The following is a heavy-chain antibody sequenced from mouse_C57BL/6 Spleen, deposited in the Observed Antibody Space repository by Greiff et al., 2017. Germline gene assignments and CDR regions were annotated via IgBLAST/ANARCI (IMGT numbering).Heavy chain of an antibody. Sequence: EVMLVESGGGLVKPGGSLKLSCAASGFTFSSYAMSWVRQTPEKRLEWVATISDGGSYTYYPDNVKGRFTISRDNAKNNRYLQMSQLKSEETAMYYCAREGWDVNAMDDWSKGTSVTVSS. CDR3: AREGWDVNAMDD. CDR2: ISDGGSYT. V-gene: IGHV5-4*01. D-gene: IGHD4-1*01. CDR1: GFTFSSYA. J-gene: IGHJ4*01.